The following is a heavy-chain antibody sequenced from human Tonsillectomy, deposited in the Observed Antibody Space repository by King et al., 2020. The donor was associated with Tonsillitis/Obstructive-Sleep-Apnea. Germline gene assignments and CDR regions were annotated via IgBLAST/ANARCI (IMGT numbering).Heavy chain of an antibody. CDR2: IYGGGST. D-gene: IGHD2-15*01. V-gene: IGHV3-53*01. Sequence: VQLVESGGGLIQPGGSLRLSCVASGFTVSNDYMSWVRQAPGKGLEWVSVIYGGGSTYYADSVKGRFTISRDNSKNTVYLQMNSLRVDDTAVYYCASGYCSGGRCXXYYYMDVWGKGTTVTVS. CDR1: GFTVSNDY. J-gene: IGHJ6*03. CDR3: ASGYCSGGRCXXYYYMDV.